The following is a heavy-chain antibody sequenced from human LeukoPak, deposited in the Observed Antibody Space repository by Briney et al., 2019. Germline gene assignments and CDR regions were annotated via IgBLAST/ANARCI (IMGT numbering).Heavy chain of an antibody. J-gene: IGHJ4*02. CDR1: GFTFSHYA. CDR2: ISYDGSNK. Sequence: GGSLRLSCAASGFTFSHYAIHWVRQAPGKGLEWVAVISYDGSNKYYADSVKGRFTISRDNSKNTLYLQMNSLRAEDTAVYYCARALRGFDYWGQGTLVTVSS. CDR3: ARALRGFDY. V-gene: IGHV3-30-3*01.